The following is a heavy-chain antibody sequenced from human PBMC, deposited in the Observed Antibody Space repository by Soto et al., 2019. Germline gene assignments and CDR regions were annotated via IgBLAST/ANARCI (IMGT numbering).Heavy chain of an antibody. D-gene: IGHD3-3*01. CDR3: ARVRDYDFGMDV. J-gene: IGHJ6*02. CDR1: GYTFPGYF. V-gene: IGHV1-2*02. Sequence: ASVTVSCKASGYTFPGYFMQWVRPAPGQGLEWMGWINPNSGGTNYAQKLQGRVTMTTDTSTSTAYMELRSLRSDDTAVYYCARVRDYDFGMDVWGQGTTVTVSS. CDR2: INPNSGGT.